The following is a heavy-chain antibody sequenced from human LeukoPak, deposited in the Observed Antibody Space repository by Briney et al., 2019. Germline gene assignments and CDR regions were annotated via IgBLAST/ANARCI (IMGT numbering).Heavy chain of an antibody. V-gene: IGHV3-72*01. D-gene: IGHD2-15*01. CDR3: ARGTGCSGGSCYGLFDF. CDR2: TRNKANSYTT. Sequence: PGGSLRLSCAASGFTFSDHYMDWVRQAPGKGLEWVGRTRNKANSYTTEYAASVKGRFTTSRDDSKNSVYLQMNSLKTEDTAVYYCARGTGCSGGSCYGLFDFWGQGNLVTVSS. CDR1: GFTFSDHY. J-gene: IGHJ4*02.